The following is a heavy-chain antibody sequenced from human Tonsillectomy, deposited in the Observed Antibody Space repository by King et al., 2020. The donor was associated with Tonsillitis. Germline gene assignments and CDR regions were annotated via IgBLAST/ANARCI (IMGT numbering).Heavy chain of an antibody. CDR3: ARDYTANPFGAFDL. V-gene: IGHV1-69*04. CDR1: GGTFSNFA. Sequence: QLVQSGAEVKKPGSSVRISCKASGGTFSNFAINWVRQAQGQGLEWMGRFIPMLGIANYAQKFQDRLTITADESTGTSYMEVRSLTSEDTAVIYCARDYTANPFGAFDLWGQGTLVTVSS. CDR2: FIPMLGIA. J-gene: IGHJ3*01. D-gene: IGHD4/OR15-4a*01.